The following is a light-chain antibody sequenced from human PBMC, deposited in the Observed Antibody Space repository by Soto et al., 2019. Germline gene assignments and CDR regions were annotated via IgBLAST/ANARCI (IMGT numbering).Light chain of an antibody. V-gene: IGKV1-9*01. CDR2: AAS. J-gene: IGKJ2*01. CDR1: QAISTY. Sequence: DIQLTQSPSFLSASVGDRVTVTCRASQAISTYLAWYQQKPGKAPKLLIYAASILQSGVPSRFSGSRSGTEFTLTISSLQPEDFATYYCLQLSTVPRTFGQGTKLEFK. CDR3: LQLSTVPRT.